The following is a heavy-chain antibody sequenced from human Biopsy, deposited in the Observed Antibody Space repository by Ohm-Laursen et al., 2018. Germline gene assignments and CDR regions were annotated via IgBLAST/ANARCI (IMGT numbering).Heavy chain of an antibody. Sequence: SLRLSCAASGFGMYAMHWVRQPPGKGLKWLAVIAYDGSNKYYAESVKGRFTISRDRSRDTVHLQMNSLRYEDTALYYCAKDGGQWLGGAFDIWGHGTMVSVSS. J-gene: IGHJ3*02. CDR3: AKDGGQWLGGAFDI. CDR1: GFGMYA. D-gene: IGHD6-19*01. CDR2: IAYDGSNK. V-gene: IGHV3-30*18.